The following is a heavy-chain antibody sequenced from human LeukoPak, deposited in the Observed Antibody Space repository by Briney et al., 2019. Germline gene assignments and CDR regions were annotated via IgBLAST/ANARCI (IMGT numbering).Heavy chain of an antibody. J-gene: IGHJ4*02. CDR3: ARAHDRGYYYGFDY. CDR1: GFTVSSNY. CDR2: IYSAGNT. V-gene: IGHV3-66*01. Sequence: GGSLRLSCAASGFTVSSNYMSWVRQAPGKGLEWVSVIYSAGNTYYADSVQGRFTMSRENPENTLYLQMNSLRAEDTAVYYCARAHDRGYYYGFDYWGQGTLVTVSS. D-gene: IGHD3-22*01.